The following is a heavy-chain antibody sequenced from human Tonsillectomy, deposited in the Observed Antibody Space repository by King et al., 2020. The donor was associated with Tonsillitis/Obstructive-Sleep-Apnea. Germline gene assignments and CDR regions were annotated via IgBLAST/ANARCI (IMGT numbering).Heavy chain of an antibody. CDR3: ARDGGVEMATIETYFDS. J-gene: IGHJ4*02. CDR1: GFTFSSYA. CDR2: ISYDGSDE. V-gene: IGHV3-30*04. D-gene: IGHD5-24*01. Sequence: QLVQSGGGVVQPGRSLRLSCAASGFTFSSYAMHWVRQAPGKGLEWVAVISYDGSDEYYADSVKGRFTISRDNSKNTVYLQMNSLRAEDTAVYYCARDGGVEMATIETYFDSWGQGSLVTVSS.